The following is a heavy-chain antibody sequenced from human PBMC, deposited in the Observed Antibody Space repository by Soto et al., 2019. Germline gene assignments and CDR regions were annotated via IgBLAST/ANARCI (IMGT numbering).Heavy chain of an antibody. CDR3: ARHYDSTDYAYSRYYFGMDV. CDR2: IFYSGNT. J-gene: IGHJ6*02. Sequence: QMQLEESGPGLVRPSETLSLTCTVSGGSIISSDYYWGWIRQPPGKGLEWVGGIFYSGNTHHNPSLKTRVSVTVDTSPTQLSLKLSSVTAADTAVYYCARHYDSTDYAYSRYYFGMDVWGQGTTVTVSS. CDR1: GGSIISSDYY. V-gene: IGHV4-39*01. D-gene: IGHD3-22*01.